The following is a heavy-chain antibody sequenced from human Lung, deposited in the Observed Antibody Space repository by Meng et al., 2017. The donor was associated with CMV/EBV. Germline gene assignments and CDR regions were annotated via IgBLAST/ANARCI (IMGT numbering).Heavy chain of an antibody. J-gene: IGHJ6*02. Sequence: ASVXVSXXASGYTFTNNYIHWVRQAPGQGLEWMGTINPSGGTTRYTQKFQGRVTMTRDTSTATVYMEVSSLRSEDTAVYYCARDPYYDFWDGYYAAYYYFGLDDWGQRXRVTVSS. CDR3: ARDPYYDFWDGYYAAYYYFGLDD. CDR1: GYTFTNNY. V-gene: IGHV1-46*01. CDR2: INPSGGTT. D-gene: IGHD3-3*01.